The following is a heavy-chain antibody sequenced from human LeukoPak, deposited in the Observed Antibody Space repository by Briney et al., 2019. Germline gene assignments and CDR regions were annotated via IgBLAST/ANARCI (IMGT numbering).Heavy chain of an antibody. CDR1: GYNFASYW. V-gene: IGHV5-51*01. CDR3: ARSSSGFFFDY. CDR2: IYPGDSDT. D-gene: IGHD3-22*01. Sequence: GESLKISCKGSGYNFASYWIGWVRQKPGRGLEWMGIIYPGDSDTRYSPSFQGQVTIPADKSISTAYLHWSSLKASDTAMYFCARSSSGFFFDYWGQGTLITVSS. J-gene: IGHJ4*02.